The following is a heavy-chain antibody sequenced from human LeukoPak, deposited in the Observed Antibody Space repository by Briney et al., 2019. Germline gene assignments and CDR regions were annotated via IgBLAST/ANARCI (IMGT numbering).Heavy chain of an antibody. CDR3: ARRFRTGLNWYFDL. D-gene: IGHD3/OR15-3a*01. CDR1: GDSFSSTSYY. Sequence: SETLSLTCTVSGDSFSSTSYYWDWLRQPPGKGLEWIGSISYSGSTYCNPSLKSRVTISVDTSKNQFSLQLSSVTAADTAVYYCARRFRTGLNWYFDLWGRGTLVSVSS. CDR2: ISYSGST. V-gene: IGHV4-39*01. J-gene: IGHJ2*01.